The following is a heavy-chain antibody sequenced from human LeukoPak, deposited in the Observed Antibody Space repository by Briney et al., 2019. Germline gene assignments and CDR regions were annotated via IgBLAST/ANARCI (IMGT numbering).Heavy chain of an antibody. D-gene: IGHD3-3*01. V-gene: IGHV5-51*01. CDR2: IYPGDSDT. Sequence: GESLKISCKGSGYSFTSYWIGWVRQMPGKGLEWMGIIYPGDSDTRYSRSFQGQVTISADKSISTAYLQWSSLKASDTAMYYCARQDYYYDFWSGYYPRSDGMDVWGQGTTVTVSS. CDR1: GYSFTSYW. CDR3: ARQDYYYDFWSGYYPRSDGMDV. J-gene: IGHJ6*02.